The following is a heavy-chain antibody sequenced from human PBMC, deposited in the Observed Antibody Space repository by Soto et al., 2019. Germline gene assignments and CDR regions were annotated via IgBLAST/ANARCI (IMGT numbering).Heavy chain of an antibody. CDR2: IIPIFGTA. D-gene: IGHD3-10*01. V-gene: IGHV1-69*01. CDR3: ASGSTMVRGVRYYFDY. Sequence: QVQLVQSGAEVKKPGSSVKVSCKASGGTFSSYAISWVRQAPGQGLEWMGGIIPIFGTANYAQKFQGRVTITADESTRTAYMELSSLRSEDTAVYYCASGSTMVRGVRYYFDYWGQGTLVTVSS. CDR1: GGTFSSYA. J-gene: IGHJ4*02.